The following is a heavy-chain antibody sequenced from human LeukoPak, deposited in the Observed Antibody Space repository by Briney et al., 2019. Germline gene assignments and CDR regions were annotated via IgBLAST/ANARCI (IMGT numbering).Heavy chain of an antibody. Sequence: ASVKVSCKASGYTFTSYAMNWVRQAPGQGLEWMGWISAYNGNTNYAQKLQGRVTMTTDTSTSTAYMELRSLRSDDTAVYYCARDLYSSSWYEWGQGTLVTVSS. J-gene: IGHJ4*02. CDR3: ARDLYSSSWYE. CDR1: GYTFTSYA. V-gene: IGHV1-18*01. CDR2: ISAYNGNT. D-gene: IGHD6-13*01.